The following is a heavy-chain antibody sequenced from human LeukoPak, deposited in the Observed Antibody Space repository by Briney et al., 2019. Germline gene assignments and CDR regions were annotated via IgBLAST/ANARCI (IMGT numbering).Heavy chain of an antibody. CDR2: IIPILGIA. J-gene: IGHJ4*02. CDR3: ASAINLYYYDSSGYLDY. Sequence: ASVKVSCKACGGTFSSYTISWVRQAPGQGLEWMGRIIPILGIANYAQKFQGRVTITADKSTSTAYMELSSLRSEDTAVYYCASAINLYYYDSSGYLDYWGQGTLVTVSS. D-gene: IGHD3-22*01. V-gene: IGHV1-69*02. CDR1: GGTFSSYT.